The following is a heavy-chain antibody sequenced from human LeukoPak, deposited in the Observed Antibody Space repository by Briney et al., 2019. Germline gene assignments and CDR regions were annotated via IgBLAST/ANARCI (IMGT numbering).Heavy chain of an antibody. J-gene: IGHJ4*02. CDR3: AGGENYYDSSGYYGH. CDR1: GGTFSSYA. CDR2: IIPIFGTA. D-gene: IGHD3-22*01. Sequence: ASVKVSCKAFGGTFSSYAISWVRQAPGHGLEWMGGIIPIFGTASYAQNFQGRVTITTDESTSTAYMELSSLRSEDTAVYYCAGGENYYDSSGYYGHWGQGTLVTVSS. V-gene: IGHV1-69*05.